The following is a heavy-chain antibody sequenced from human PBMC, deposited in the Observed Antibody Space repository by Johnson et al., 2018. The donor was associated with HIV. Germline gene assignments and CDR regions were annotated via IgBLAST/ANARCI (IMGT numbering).Heavy chain of an antibody. D-gene: IGHD6-19*01. CDR2: ISYDGSNK. CDR3: ARAGAVGFDAFDI. CDR1: GITFSDYA. V-gene: IGHV3-30-3*01. J-gene: IGHJ3*02. Sequence: QVQLVESGGGVVQHGRSLRLSCAASGITFSDYAMHWVRQAPGNGLEWVAVISYDGSNKYYADSVKGRFTISRDNSKNTLYLQMNSLRAEDTAVYYCARAGAVGFDAFDIWGQGTMVTVSS.